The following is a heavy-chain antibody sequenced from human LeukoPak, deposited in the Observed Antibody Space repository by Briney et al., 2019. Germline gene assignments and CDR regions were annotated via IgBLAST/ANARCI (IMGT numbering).Heavy chain of an antibody. D-gene: IGHD6-19*01. J-gene: IGHJ4*02. CDR3: ARGRSGRHKTFDY. CDR2: INHSGST. Sequence: SETLSLTCAVYGGSFSGYYWSWIRQPPGKGLEWIGEINHSGSTNYNPSLKSRVTISVDTSKNQFSLKLSSVTAADTAVYYCARGRSGRHKTFDYWGQGTLVTVSS. V-gene: IGHV4-34*01. CDR1: GGSFSGYY.